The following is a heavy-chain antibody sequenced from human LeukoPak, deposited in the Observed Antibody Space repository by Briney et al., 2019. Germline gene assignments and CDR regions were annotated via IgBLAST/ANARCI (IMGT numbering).Heavy chain of an antibody. Sequence: PGGSLRLSCAASGFTFSSYGMHWVRQAPGKGLEWVAFIRYDGSNKYYADSVKGRFTISRDNSKNTLYLQMNSLRAEDTAVYYCAKEDGPQTWLVEGSFDYWSQGTLVTVSS. CDR2: IRYDGSNK. J-gene: IGHJ4*02. D-gene: IGHD6-19*01. V-gene: IGHV3-30*02. CDR1: GFTFSSYG. CDR3: AKEDGPQTWLVEGSFDY.